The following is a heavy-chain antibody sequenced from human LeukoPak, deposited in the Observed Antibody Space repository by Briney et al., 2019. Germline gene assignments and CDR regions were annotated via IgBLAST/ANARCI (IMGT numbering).Heavy chain of an antibody. J-gene: IGHJ4*02. Sequence: GASVKVSCKVSRYTLTELFMHWVRQAPGKGLEWMGGFDPDDGETIYAQKFQGRLTMTEDTSTYTAYMELSSLESEDTAMYYCSTETSRFFSWSLSYWGQGTLVTVSS. D-gene: IGHD3-9*01. CDR2: FDPDDGET. CDR1: RYTLTELF. CDR3: STETSRFFSWSLSY. V-gene: IGHV1-24*01.